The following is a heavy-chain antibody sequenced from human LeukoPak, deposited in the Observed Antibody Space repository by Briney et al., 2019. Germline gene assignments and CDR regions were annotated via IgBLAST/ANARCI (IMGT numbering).Heavy chain of an antibody. J-gene: IGHJ6*03. V-gene: IGHV3-48*01. D-gene: IGHD6-19*01. Sequence: PGGSLRLSCAASGFTFSSYSMNWVRQAPGKGLEWVSYISSSSSTIYYADSVKGRFTISRDNAKNSLYLQMDSLRAEDTAVYYCARDSSGWVYYMDVWGKGTTVTVSS. CDR2: ISSSSSTI. CDR3: ARDSSGWVYYMDV. CDR1: GFTFSSYS.